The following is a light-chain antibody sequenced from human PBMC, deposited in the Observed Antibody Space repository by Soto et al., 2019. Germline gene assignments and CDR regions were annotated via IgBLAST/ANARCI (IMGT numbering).Light chain of an antibody. Sequence: DIQMTQSPSTLSASVGDRVTITCRASQSISSRLAWYQQKPGKAPKLLIYKASSLESGVPSRFSGSGSWTEFTLTISSLQPDDFATYYCQQYNSYSQTFGQGTKVEIK. J-gene: IGKJ1*01. CDR2: KAS. V-gene: IGKV1-5*03. CDR3: QQYNSYSQT. CDR1: QSISSR.